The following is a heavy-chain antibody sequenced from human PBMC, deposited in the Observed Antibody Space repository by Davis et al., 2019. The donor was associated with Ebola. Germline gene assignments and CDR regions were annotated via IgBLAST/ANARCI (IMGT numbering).Heavy chain of an antibody. V-gene: IGHV4-34*01. D-gene: IGHD3-3*01. CDR3: ARGGSRLLEWTL. Sequence: SETLSLTCSLSGGSLNGYDWTWIRQPPGKGLEWVGEINHTGSPNYHPALKSRVTISVDMSNNQLALRLTSVTAAGTAVYYCARGGSRLLEWTLWGQGAMVTVSS. CDR2: INHTGSP. J-gene: IGHJ3*01. CDR1: GGSLNGYD.